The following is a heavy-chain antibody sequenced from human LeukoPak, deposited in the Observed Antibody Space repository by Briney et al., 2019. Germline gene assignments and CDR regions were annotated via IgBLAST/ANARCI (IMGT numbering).Heavy chain of an antibody. D-gene: IGHD3-10*01. CDR2: INSDGSST. CDR1: GFTFSSYW. Sequence: GGSLRLPCAASGFTFSSYWMSWVRQAPGKGLVWVSRINSDGSSTSYADSVKGRFAISRDNAKNTLYLQMNSLRAEDTAVYYCATGYGSGRPPVDYWGQGTLVTVSS. J-gene: IGHJ4*02. V-gene: IGHV3-74*01. CDR3: ATGYGSGRPPVDY.